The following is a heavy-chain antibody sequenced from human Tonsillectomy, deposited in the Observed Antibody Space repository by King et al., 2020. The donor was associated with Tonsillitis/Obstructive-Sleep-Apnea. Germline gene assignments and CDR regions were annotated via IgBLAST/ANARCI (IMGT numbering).Heavy chain of an antibody. J-gene: IGHJ4*02. CDR1: GFSLSTRGMG. Sequence: TLKESGPTLVKPTQTLTLTCTLSGFSLSTRGMGVGWIRQPPGKALEWLAHVYWDDDKSYSPSLKSRLTITKDTSGNQVVLTMTNMDPVDTATYYCAHRQEEGSGWPFDYWGQGTLVTVSS. CDR3: AHRQEEGSGWPFDY. V-gene: IGHV2-5*02. D-gene: IGHD6-19*01. CDR2: VYWDDDK.